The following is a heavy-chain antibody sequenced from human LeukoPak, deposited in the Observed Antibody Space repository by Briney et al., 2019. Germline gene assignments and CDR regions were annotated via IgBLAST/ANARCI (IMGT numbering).Heavy chain of an antibody. V-gene: IGHV3-48*03. CDR3: ASLPWLVRWVYY. J-gene: IGHJ4*02. CDR1: GYNFSSYE. D-gene: IGHD6-19*01. CDR2: ISTSGSTI. Sequence: SLRHSCSDSGYNFSSYEMIWVRQPPGKGLEWIPYISTSGSTIYYGDSVEGRFTISRDNAKNSLYLHMNSLRAEDTAVYYCASLPWLVRWVYYWGQGTLVTVSS.